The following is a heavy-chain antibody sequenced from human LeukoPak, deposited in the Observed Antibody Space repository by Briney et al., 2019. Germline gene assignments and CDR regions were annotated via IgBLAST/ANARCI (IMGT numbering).Heavy chain of an antibody. J-gene: IGHJ4*02. CDR3: ARGLVRSGYYFDY. D-gene: IGHD3-9*01. CDR1: GFTFSSYA. CDR2: ISYDGSNE. Sequence: GRSRRLACAASGFTFSSYAMHWVRQAPGKGLEWVTVISYDGSNEYYADSVKGRFTTSRDNSKNTLYLQMNNLRAEDTAVYYCARGLVRSGYYFDYWGQGTLVTVSS. V-gene: IGHV3-30-3*01.